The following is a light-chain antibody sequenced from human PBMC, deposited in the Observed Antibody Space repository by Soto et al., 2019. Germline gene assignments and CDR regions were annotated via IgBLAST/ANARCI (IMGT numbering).Light chain of an antibody. J-gene: IGLJ3*02. CDR3: SSFTSTHTGV. CDR2: EVS. CDR1: SSDVGGYNY. V-gene: IGLV2-14*01. Sequence: QSALTQPASVSGSPGQSITISCTGTSSDVGGYNYVSWYQQYPGNAPKLMIYEVSNRPSGVSNRFSGSKSGNTASLTISGLQAEDEADYYCSSFTSTHTGVFGGGTKVTVL.